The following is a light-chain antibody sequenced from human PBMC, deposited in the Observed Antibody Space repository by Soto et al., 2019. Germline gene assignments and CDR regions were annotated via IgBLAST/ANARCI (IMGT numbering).Light chain of an antibody. CDR2: AAS. CDR3: QQLHSYPIT. J-gene: IGKJ5*01. V-gene: IGKV1-9*01. Sequence: DIQLTQSPSFLSASVGDRVTITCRASQGISSYLAWYQQKPGKAPKFLIYAASTLQSGVPSRFSGSGSGTEFTLTISSLQPEDFATYYCQQLHSYPITFGQGTRLEIK. CDR1: QGISSY.